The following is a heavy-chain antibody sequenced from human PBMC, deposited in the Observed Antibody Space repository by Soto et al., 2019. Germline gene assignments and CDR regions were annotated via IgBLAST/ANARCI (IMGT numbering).Heavy chain of an antibody. CDR1: GIQFSNYA. CDR3: AKDGNWLDVYFDV. V-gene: IGHV3-23*01. D-gene: IGHD6-19*01. Sequence: GGSLPLPFFSSGIQFSNYAIRWVRQAPGKGLEWVSISSASGRSRYHADSVKGRFTISRDNSKNTLYLHMTNLRAEDTAVYYCAKDGNWLDVYFDVWGQGTPVT. J-gene: IGHJ4*02. CDR2: SSASGRSR.